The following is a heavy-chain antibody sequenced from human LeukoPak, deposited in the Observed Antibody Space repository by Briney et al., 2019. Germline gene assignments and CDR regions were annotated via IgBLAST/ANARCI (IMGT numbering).Heavy chain of an antibody. J-gene: IGHJ5*02. Sequence: PSETLSLTCAVYGGSFSGYYWSWIRQPPGKGLEWIGEINHSGSTNYNPSLKSRVTISVDTSKNQFSLKLSSVTAADTAVYYCARDSRGDFWSGYNWFDPWGQGTLVTVSS. CDR1: GGSFSGYY. D-gene: IGHD3-3*01. V-gene: IGHV4-34*01. CDR2: INHSGST. CDR3: ARDSRGDFWSGYNWFDP.